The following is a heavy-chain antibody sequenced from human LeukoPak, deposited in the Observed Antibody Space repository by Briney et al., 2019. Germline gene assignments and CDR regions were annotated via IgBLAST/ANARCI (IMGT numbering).Heavy chain of an antibody. Sequence: SETLSLTCSVSSGSISSPLHYWGWIRQPPGKGLEWIGSIFYTGNTNYNPSLKSRVTISLDTSKNQFSLKLRSVTAADTAVYYCARDTRDAFDIWGQGTMVTVSS. V-gene: IGHV4-39*07. CDR1: SGSISSPLHY. CDR2: IFYTGNT. J-gene: IGHJ3*02. CDR3: ARDTRDAFDI.